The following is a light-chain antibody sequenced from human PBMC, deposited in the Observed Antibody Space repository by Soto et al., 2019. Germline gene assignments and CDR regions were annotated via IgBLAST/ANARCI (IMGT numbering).Light chain of an antibody. CDR3: AAWDDSLNGLYV. CDR2: GNF. CDR1: SSNIGAAYD. J-gene: IGLJ1*01. Sequence: QSVLTQPPSVSGAPGQRVTISCTGSSSNIGAAYDVHWYQQLPGTAPKLLIYGNFNRPSGVPDRFSGSKSGTSASLAISGLQSEDEADYYCAAWDDSLNGLYVFGTGTKLTVL. V-gene: IGLV1-40*01.